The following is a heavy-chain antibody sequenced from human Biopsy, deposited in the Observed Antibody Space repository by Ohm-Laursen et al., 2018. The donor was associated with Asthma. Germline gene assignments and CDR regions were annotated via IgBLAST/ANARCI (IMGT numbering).Heavy chain of an antibody. CDR3: AGFCSGGNCPDH. J-gene: IGHJ4*02. CDR2: GFYSGST. V-gene: IGHV4-30-4*02. D-gene: IGHD2-15*01. CDR1: RFAIYSRDHH. Sequence: SETLSLTCSVSRFAIYSRDHHWSWLRRTPGKGLELLGFGFYSGSTFYNPSFKSRITISVDTSKNQFSLRLSSVIAADTAVYYCAGFCSGGNCPDHWGQGTLVTVSS.